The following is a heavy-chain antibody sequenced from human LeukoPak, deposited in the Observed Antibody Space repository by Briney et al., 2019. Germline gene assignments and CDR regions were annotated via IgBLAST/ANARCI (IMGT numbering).Heavy chain of an antibody. V-gene: IGHV3-23*01. CDR2: ISASADNT. D-gene: IGHD6-19*01. J-gene: IGHJ4*02. CDR3: ATGAASSGWLSHDH. CDR1: GFAFSSLS. Sequence: GGSLRLSCVASGFAFSSLSMSWVRQAPGKGLEWVSDISASADNTHYADSVKGRFIIFRDNSKNTVFLQMNSLTVEDTAVYYCATGAASSGWLSHDHGGQGTLVTVSS.